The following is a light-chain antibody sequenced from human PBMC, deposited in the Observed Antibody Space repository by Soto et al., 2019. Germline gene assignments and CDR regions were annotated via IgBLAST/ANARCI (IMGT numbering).Light chain of an antibody. CDR1: QSVSNF. V-gene: IGKV3-11*01. CDR2: DTS. Sequence: EIVLTQSPATLSFSPGNSATLSCKASQSVSNFLAWYQQKAGQAPRLLIYDTSNRAGGIPARFSGSGAGTEFTLTIKRLEPEDFAVYYCQQYGSSITFGQGTRLEI. J-gene: IGKJ5*01. CDR3: QQYGSSIT.